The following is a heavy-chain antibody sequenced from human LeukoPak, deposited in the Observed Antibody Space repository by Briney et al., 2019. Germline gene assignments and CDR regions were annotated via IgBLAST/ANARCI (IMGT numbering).Heavy chain of an antibody. CDR3: AKGGSSGWFYYYYMDV. D-gene: IGHD6-19*01. CDR1: GFTFSSYS. V-gene: IGHV3-21*04. CDR2: ISSSSSYI. Sequence: GGSLRLSCAASGFTFSSYSMNWVRQAPGKGLEWVSSISSSSSYIYYADSVKGRFTISRDNAKNSLYLQMNSLRAEDMALYYCAKGGSSGWFYYYYMDVWGKGTTVTVSS. J-gene: IGHJ6*03.